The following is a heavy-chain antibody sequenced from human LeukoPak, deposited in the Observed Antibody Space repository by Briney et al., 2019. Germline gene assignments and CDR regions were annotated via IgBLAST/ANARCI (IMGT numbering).Heavy chain of an antibody. V-gene: IGHV5-51*01. CDR1: GYIFTSYW. J-gene: IGHJ4*02. CDR2: IYPGDSDT. Sequence: KAGESLKISCQGSGYIFTSYWIGWVRPMPGKGLEWMGIIYPGDSDTRYSPSFQGQVTISADKSISTAYLQWSSLKASDTATYYCARRPYYDFWSGYSPYSDHFDYWGQGTLVTVSS. D-gene: IGHD3-3*01. CDR3: ARRPYYDFWSGYSPYSDHFDY.